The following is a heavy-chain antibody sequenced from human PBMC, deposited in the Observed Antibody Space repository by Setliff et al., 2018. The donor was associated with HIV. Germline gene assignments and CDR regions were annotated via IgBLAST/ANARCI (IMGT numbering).Heavy chain of an antibody. D-gene: IGHD1-26*01. V-gene: IGHV4-39*01. Sequence: PSETLSLTCTVSGASISSSSHHWAWIRQPPGKGLEYIGNIYYTGSTHHNPSLESRVATSVDTSKNQFSLKLSSVTAADTAVYYRARIVRWELVATSTFFYYYMDVWGKGTTVTVSS. CDR3: ARIVRWELVATSTFFYYYMDV. J-gene: IGHJ6*03. CDR1: GASISSSSHH. CDR2: IYYTGST.